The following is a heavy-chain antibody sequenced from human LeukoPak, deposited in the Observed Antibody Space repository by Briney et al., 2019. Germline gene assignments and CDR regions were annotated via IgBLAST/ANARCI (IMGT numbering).Heavy chain of an antibody. CDR2: IYTSGST. D-gene: IGHD2-2*02. CDR1: GGSISSGSYY. J-gene: IGHJ4*02. CDR3: ARDLSGYCSSTSCYTFDY. Sequence: SETLSLTCTVSGGSISSGSYYWSWIRQPAGKGLEWIGRIYTSGSTNYNPSLKSRVTISVDTFKNQFSLKLSSVTAADTAVYYCARDLSGYCSSTSCYTFDYWGQGTLVTVSS. V-gene: IGHV4-61*02.